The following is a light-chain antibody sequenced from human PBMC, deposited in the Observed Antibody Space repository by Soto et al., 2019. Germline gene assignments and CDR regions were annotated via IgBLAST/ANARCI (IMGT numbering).Light chain of an antibody. V-gene: IGKV1-39*01. Sequence: DIQMTQSPSSLSASVGDRVTITCRASQGISTYLNWYQQKPGKAPKLLIYAASSLQSGVPSRFSGSGSGTEFTLTISSLQSEDFATYYCQQYYSYPRTFGQGTKVDIK. J-gene: IGKJ1*01. CDR1: QGISTY. CDR3: QQYYSYPRT. CDR2: AAS.